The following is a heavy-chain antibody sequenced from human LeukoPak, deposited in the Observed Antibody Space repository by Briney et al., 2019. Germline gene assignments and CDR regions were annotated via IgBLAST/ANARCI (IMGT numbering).Heavy chain of an antibody. CDR2: IYPGDSDT. D-gene: IGHD3-16*01. CDR1: GYSFTSYW. CDR3: ARLKVVEGGAFDI. J-gene: IGHJ3*02. V-gene: IGHV5-51*01. Sequence: GESLKISCKGSGYSFTSYWIGWVRQMPGKGLEWMGIIYPGDSDTRYSPSFQGQVTISADKSISTAYLQWSSLKASDTAMYYYARLKVVEGGAFDIWGQGTMVTVSS.